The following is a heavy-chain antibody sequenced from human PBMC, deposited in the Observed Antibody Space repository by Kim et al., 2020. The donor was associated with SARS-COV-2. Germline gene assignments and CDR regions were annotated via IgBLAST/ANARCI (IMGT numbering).Heavy chain of an antibody. V-gene: IGHV7-4-1*02. CDR3: ARVCGYSGYDQPNWFDP. J-gene: IGHJ5*02. CDR2: INTNTGNP. CDR1: GYTFTSYA. D-gene: IGHD5-12*01. Sequence: ASVKVSCKASGYTFTSYAMNWVRQAPGQGLEWMGWINTNTGNPTYAQGFTGRFVFSLDTSVSTAYLQISSLKAEDTAVYYCARVCGYSGYDQPNWFDPWGQGTLVTVSS.